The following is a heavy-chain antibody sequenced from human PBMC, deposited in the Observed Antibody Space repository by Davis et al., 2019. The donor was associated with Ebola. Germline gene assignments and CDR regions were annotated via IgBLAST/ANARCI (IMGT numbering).Heavy chain of an antibody. D-gene: IGHD2-15*01. CDR2: VYYSGST. V-gene: IGHV4-59*12. Sequence: SETLSPTCPVPGGSIIAYFWSWLAKPPGKGREWIGLVYYSGSTNYNPSLKRRVTISVDTSKNQFSLKLSSVTAADTAVYYCASLFVGRCYTERYYYYGMDVWGQGTTVIVSS. J-gene: IGHJ6*02. CDR1: GGSIIAYF. CDR3: ASLFVGRCYTERYYYYGMDV.